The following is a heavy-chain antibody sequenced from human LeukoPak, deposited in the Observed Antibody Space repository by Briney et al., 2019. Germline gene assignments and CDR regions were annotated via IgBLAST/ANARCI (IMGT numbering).Heavy chain of an antibody. CDR1: GFTFSSYG. CDR2: ISSRSSYI. V-gene: IGHV3-21*06. CDR3: ARQYYDIWSGYYTADYYFDY. J-gene: IGHJ4*02. D-gene: IGHD3-3*01. Sequence: GGSLRLSCAASGFTFSSYGMNWVRQAPGKGLEWVSSISSRSSYIYYADSVKGRFTISRDNAKNSLYLELHSLRAEDTAVYYCARQYYDIWSGYYTADYYFDYWAREPWSPSPQ.